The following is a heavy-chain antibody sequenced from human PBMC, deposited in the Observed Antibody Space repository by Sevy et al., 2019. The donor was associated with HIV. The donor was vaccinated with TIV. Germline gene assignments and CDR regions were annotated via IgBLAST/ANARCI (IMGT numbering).Heavy chain of an antibody. D-gene: IGHD3-22*01. J-gene: IGHJ4*02. V-gene: IGHV1-24*01. CDR1: GYTLTELS. Sequence: ASVKVSCKVSGYTLTELSMHWVRQAPGKGLEWMGGFDPEDGETIYAQKFQGRVTMTEDTSTDTAYMERSSLSSEDTAVYYCATPSLNYYDSSGYWVYFDYWGQGTLVTVSS. CDR2: FDPEDGET. CDR3: ATPSLNYYDSSGYWVYFDY.